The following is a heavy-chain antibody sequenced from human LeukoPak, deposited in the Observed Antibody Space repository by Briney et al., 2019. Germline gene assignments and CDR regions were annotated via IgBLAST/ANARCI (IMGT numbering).Heavy chain of an antibody. CDR3: AREPSRYCSSTSCYYYFDY. D-gene: IGHD2-2*01. J-gene: IGHJ4*02. CDR2: IIPIFGTA. Sequence: SVKVSCKASGGTFSSYAISWVRQAPGQGLEWMGGIIPIFGTANYAQKFQGRVTITADESTSTAYMELSSLRSEDAAVYYCAREPSRYCSSTSCYYYFDYWGQGTLVTVSS. CDR1: GGTFSSYA. V-gene: IGHV1-69*13.